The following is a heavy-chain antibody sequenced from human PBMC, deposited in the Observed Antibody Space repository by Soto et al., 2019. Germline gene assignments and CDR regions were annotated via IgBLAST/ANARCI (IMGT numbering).Heavy chain of an antibody. D-gene: IGHD2-2*01. CDR2: IYWNDDK. CDR3: AHRRRYCSSTSCYRKGDNWFDP. V-gene: IGHV2-5*01. J-gene: IGHJ5*02. CDR1: GFSLSTRGVG. Sequence: QITLKESGPTLVKPTQTLTLTCTFSGFSLSTRGVGVGWIRQPPGKALEWLALIYWNDDKRYSPSLKSRLTITKDTSKNQVVLTMTNMDPVDTATYYCAHRRRYCSSTSCYRKGDNWFDPWGQGTLVTVSS.